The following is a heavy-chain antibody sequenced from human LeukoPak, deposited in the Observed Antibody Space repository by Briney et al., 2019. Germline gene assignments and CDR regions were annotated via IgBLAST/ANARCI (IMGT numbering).Heavy chain of an antibody. Sequence: SETLSLTCTVSGGSISSSSYYWGWIRQPLGKGLEWIGSIYYSGSTYYNPFLKSRVTISVDTSKNQFSLKLSSVTAADTAVYYCARNLAGIAAAGTTFDYWGQGTLVTVSS. V-gene: IGHV4-39*07. CDR1: GGSISSSSYY. CDR3: ARNLAGIAAAGTTFDY. CDR2: IYYSGST. J-gene: IGHJ4*02. D-gene: IGHD6-13*01.